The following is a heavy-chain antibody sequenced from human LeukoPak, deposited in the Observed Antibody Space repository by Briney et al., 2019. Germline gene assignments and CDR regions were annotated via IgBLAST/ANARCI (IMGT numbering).Heavy chain of an antibody. CDR1: GGSFSGYY. CDR3: ARGGGVLRYFDWLLSTNWFDP. D-gene: IGHD3-9*01. CDR2: INHSGST. Sequence: SETLSLTCAVYGGSFSGYYWSWIRQPPGKGLEWIGEINHSGSTNYNPSLKSRVTISVDTSKNQFSLKLSSVTAADTAVYYCARGGGVLRYFDWLLSTNWFDPWGQGILVTVSS. V-gene: IGHV4-34*01. J-gene: IGHJ5*02.